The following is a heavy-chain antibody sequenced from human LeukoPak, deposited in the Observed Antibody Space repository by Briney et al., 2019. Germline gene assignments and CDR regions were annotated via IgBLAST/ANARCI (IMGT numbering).Heavy chain of an antibody. CDR1: GFTFSSYG. Sequence: PGGALRLSCAASGFTFSSYGMHWVRQAPRKGREWVAVISYDGSNKYYADSVKGRCTISGDNSKTTLYMQMNSLRDEDTAVYYCAKIWGLEEYWGKGTLVTVS. D-gene: IGHD7-27*01. CDR2: ISYDGSNK. J-gene: IGHJ4*02. V-gene: IGHV3-30*18. CDR3: AKIWGLEEY.